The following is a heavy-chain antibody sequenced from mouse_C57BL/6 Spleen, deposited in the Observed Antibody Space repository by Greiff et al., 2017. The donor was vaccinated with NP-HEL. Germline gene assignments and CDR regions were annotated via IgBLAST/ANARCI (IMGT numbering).Heavy chain of an antibody. V-gene: IGHV1-54*01. CDR3: ARRDYSPFAY. CDR1: GYAFTSYL. J-gene: IGHJ3*01. Sequence: QVQLQQSGAGLVKPGPSVKVSCKASGYAFTSYLIEWVQQRPGKGLEWIGVISTGSGGTNYTEKFKGKATLTADKSSSTAYMQLSSLTSEDSAVYCCARRDYSPFAYWGHGTLVTVSA. D-gene: IGHD2-12*01. CDR2: ISTGSGGT.